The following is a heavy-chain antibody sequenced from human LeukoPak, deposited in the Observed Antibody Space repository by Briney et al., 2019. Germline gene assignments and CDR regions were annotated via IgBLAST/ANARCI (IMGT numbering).Heavy chain of an antibody. CDR3: AKPTLYGDFFDY. J-gene: IGHJ4*02. CDR2: ISGSGGST. D-gene: IGHD4-17*01. V-gene: IGHV3-23*01. CDR1: GFTFSSYA. Sequence: GGSLRLPCAASGFTFSSYAMSWVRQAPGKGLEWVSAISGSGGSTYYADSVKGRFTISRDNSKNTLYLQMNSLRAEDTAVYYCAKPTLYGDFFDYWGQGTLVTVSS.